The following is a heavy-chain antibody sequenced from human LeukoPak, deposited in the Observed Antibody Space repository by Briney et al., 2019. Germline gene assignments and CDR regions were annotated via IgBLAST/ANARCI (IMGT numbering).Heavy chain of an antibody. CDR1: GFSFSTYG. J-gene: IGHJ4*02. CDR2: IWYDGNTK. Sequence: AGRSLRLSCAASGFSFSTYGMHWVRQAPGKGLEWVAVIWYDGNTKYYADSVKGRFTISRDKSKNTLYLQMNSLKPEDTAVYYCARGEAFHYDSSGYPDYWGRGTLVTVSS. CDR3: ARGEAFHYDSSGYPDY. D-gene: IGHD3-22*01. V-gene: IGHV3-33*01.